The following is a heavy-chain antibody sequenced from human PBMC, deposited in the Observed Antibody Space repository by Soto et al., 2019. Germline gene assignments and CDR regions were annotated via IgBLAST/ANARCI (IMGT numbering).Heavy chain of an antibody. J-gene: IGHJ4*02. V-gene: IGHV3-48*01. CDR2: ISSSSSTI. CDR1: GFTFSSYS. D-gene: IGHD3-3*02. CDR3: ARAPQSSISSTPYYSDY. Sequence: EVQLVESGGGLVQPGGSLRLSCAASGFTFSSYSMNWVRQAPGKGLEWVSYISSSSSTIYYADSVKGRFTISRDNAKNSLYLQMNSLRAEDTAVYYCARAPQSSISSTPYYSDYWGQGTLVTVSS.